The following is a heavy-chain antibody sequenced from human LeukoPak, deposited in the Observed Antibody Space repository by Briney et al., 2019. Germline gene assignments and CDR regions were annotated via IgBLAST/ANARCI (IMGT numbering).Heavy chain of an antibody. V-gene: IGHV1-69*04. Sequence: SVKVSCKASGGTFSSYAISWVRQAPGQGLERMGRIIPILGIANYAQKFQGRVTITADKSTSTAYMELSSLRSEDTAVYYCARESDSGLNWFDPWGQGTLVTVSS. CDR3: ARESDSGLNWFDP. CDR2: IIPILGIA. J-gene: IGHJ5*02. D-gene: IGHD6-19*01. CDR1: GGTFSSYA.